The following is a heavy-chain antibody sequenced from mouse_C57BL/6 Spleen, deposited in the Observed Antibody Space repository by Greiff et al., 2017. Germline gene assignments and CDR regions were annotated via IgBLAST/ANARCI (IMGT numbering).Heavy chain of an antibody. V-gene: IGHV1-85*01. CDR2: IYPRDGST. Sequence: VQLQQSGPELVKPGASVTLSCKASGYTFTGYDINWVKQRPGQGLEWIGWIYPRDGSTKYNEKFKGKATLTVDTSSSTAYMELHSLTSEDSAVYFCARSSNRCWFAYWGQGTLVTVSA. CDR1: GYTFTGYD. CDR3: ARSSNRCWFAY. D-gene: IGHD2-5*01. J-gene: IGHJ3*01.